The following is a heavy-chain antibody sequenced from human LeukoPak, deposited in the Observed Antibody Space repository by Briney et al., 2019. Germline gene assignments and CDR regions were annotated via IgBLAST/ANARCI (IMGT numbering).Heavy chain of an antibody. Sequence: PGGSLRLSCAASGFTFSSYAMSWVRQAPGKWLEWVSAISGSGGSTYYADSVKGRFTISRDNSKNTLYLQMNSLRAEDTAVYYCAKASYSSSWLPPLDGMDVWGQGTTVTVSS. V-gene: IGHV3-23*01. CDR3: AKASYSSSWLPPLDGMDV. D-gene: IGHD6-13*01. CDR1: GFTFSSYA. CDR2: ISGSGGST. J-gene: IGHJ6*02.